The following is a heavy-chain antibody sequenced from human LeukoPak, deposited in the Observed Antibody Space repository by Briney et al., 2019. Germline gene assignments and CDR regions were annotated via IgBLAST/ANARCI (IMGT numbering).Heavy chain of an antibody. J-gene: IGHJ4*02. CDR3: ARGSGEFDS. D-gene: IGHD2-21*01. CDR1: GYIFNNYG. CDR2: IITYNGHT. Sequence: ASVKVSCKTSGYIFNNYGVSWVRQAPGQGLEWLGCIITYNGHTGYVDKLQGRVTVTTDTSTSTVYMELRSLTSDDTAVYYWARGSGEFDSWGQGTLVTVSS. V-gene: IGHV1-18*01.